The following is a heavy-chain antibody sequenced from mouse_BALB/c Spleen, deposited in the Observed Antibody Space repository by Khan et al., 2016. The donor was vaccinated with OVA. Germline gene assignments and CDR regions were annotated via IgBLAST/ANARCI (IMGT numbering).Heavy chain of an antibody. J-gene: IGHJ3*01. V-gene: IGHV1S135*01. CDR3: TRHGYVAWFTY. CDR1: GYSFTSYY. Sequence: LKESGPELMKPGASVKISCKASGYSFTSYYIHWVIQSHGKSLEWIGYIDPFSGDTTYNQKFEGRATLTVDKSSSTAYIHLSNLTSEDSAVYYCTRHGYVAWFTYWGQGTLVTVSA. CDR2: IDPFSGDT. D-gene: IGHD2-2*01.